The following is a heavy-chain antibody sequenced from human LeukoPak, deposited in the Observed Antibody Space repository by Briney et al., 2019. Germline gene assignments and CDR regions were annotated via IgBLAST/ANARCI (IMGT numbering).Heavy chain of an antibody. CDR3: ARGSDCGGISNCNGRPGWFDS. CDR2: ITSSGYT. D-gene: IGHD2-21*01. Sequence: GGSLRLSCAASGXTFSDYYMTWIRQAPGKGLEWLSFITSSGYTNYADSVKGRFTISRDNAKNSLDLHMNSLRAEDTAVYFCARGSDCGGISNCNGRPGWFDSWGQGAPVTVSS. CDR1: GXTFSDYY. V-gene: IGHV3-11*05. J-gene: IGHJ5*01.